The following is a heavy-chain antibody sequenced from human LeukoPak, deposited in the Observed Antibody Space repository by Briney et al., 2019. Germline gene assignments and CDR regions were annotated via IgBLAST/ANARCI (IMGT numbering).Heavy chain of an antibody. D-gene: IGHD2-2*01. J-gene: IGHJ6*02. Sequence: SETLSLTCTVSGGSISSGGYSWSWIRQHPGKGLEWIGYIYYSGSTYCNPSLKSRVTISVDTSKNQFSLKLSSVTAADTAVYYCASLAAPGYCSSTSCPFYYGMDVWGQGTTVTVSS. CDR2: IYYSGST. CDR3: ASLAAPGYCSSTSCPFYYGMDV. V-gene: IGHV4-31*03. CDR1: GGSISSGGYS.